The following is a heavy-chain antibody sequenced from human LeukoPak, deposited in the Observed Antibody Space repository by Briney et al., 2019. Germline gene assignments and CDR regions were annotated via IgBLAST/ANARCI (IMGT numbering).Heavy chain of an antibody. Sequence: PGGSLRLSCVASGFTFSSYAMSWVRQAPGKGLEWVSAISGSGGSTYYADSVKGRFTISRDNSKNTLYLQKNSLRAEDTAVYYCAKSSGQYYYYYGMDVWGQGTTVIVSS. CDR1: GFTFSSYA. D-gene: IGHD6-19*01. V-gene: IGHV3-23*01. CDR2: ISGSGGST. CDR3: AKSSGQYYYYYGMDV. J-gene: IGHJ6*02.